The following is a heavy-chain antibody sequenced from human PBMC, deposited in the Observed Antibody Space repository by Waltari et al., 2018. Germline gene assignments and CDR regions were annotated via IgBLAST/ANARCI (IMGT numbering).Heavy chain of an antibody. V-gene: IGHV3-7*01. J-gene: IGHJ4*01. D-gene: IGHD6-19*01. CDR1: GFTFTNYW. CDR2: IKQDASEK. CDR3: AASVGVAPNY. Sequence: EVQLVESGGGLVQPGGSLRLSCAASGFTFTNYWMTWVRQAPGKGLEGVANIKQDASEKYYVDSVKGRFTISRDNTKNSLYLQMNSLRAEDTAVYYWAASVGVAPNYWGHGTLVTVSS.